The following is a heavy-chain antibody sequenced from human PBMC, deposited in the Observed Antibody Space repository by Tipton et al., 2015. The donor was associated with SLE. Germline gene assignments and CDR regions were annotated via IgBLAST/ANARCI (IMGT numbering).Heavy chain of an antibody. CDR2: IYTSGST. J-gene: IGHJ4*02. V-gene: IGHV4-61*02. D-gene: IGHD2-2*01. CDR3: ARDLAYCSSTSCFDYFDY. CDR1: GGSISSGSYY. Sequence: LRLSCTVSGGSISSGSYYWSWIRQPAGKGLEWIGRIYTSGSTNYNPSLKSRVTISVNTSKNQFSLKLSLVTAADTAVYYCARDLAYCSSTSCFDYFDYWGQGTLVTVSS.